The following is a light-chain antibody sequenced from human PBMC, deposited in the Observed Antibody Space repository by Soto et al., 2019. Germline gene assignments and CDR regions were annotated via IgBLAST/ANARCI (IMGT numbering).Light chain of an antibody. V-gene: IGKV3-20*01. CDR3: QRYGSSPT. CDR1: QTISRDY. Sequence: EILLTQSPGTLSLSPGDRATLSYRASQTISRDYLAWYQQKPGQAPRLLIFGAATRAADIPDRFSGSGSGTDFTLTISRMEPEDFAVYYCQRYGSSPTFGQGTKVDIK. CDR2: GAA. J-gene: IGKJ1*01.